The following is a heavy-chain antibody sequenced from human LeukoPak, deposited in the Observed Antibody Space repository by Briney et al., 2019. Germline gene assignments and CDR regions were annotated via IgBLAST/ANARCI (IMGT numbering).Heavy chain of an antibody. CDR2: ISWNSGSI. D-gene: IGHD3-10*01. Sequence: GGSLRLSCAASGFTFDDFPMHWVRHPPGKGLEWVSGISWNSGSIGYADSVKGRSTISRDNAKNSLYLQMNSLRAEDTALYYCAKGVRITMVRGAFDIWGQGTMVTVSS. J-gene: IGHJ3*02. V-gene: IGHV3-9*01. CDR3: AKGVRITMVRGAFDI. CDR1: GFTFDDFP.